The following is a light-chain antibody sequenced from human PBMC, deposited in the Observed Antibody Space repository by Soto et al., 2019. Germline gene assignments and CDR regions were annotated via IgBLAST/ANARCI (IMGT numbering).Light chain of an antibody. CDR3: QQYNNWPPLT. Sequence: EIVMTQSPATLSVSPGERATLSCRASQSVSSNLAWYQQKPGQAPRLLIYGASTRATGFPARFSGSGSGTEFTLTISSLQSEDFAVYYYQQYNNWPPLTVGGGTEVEIK. J-gene: IGKJ4*01. CDR1: QSVSSN. V-gene: IGKV3-15*01. CDR2: GAS.